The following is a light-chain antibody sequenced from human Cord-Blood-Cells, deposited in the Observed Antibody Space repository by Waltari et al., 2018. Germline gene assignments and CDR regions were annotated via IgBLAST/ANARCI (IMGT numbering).Light chain of an antibody. V-gene: IGLV2-14*03. CDR2: DVS. CDR3: SSYTSSSTLV. Sequence: QSALTQPASVSGSPGQSITISCTGTSSDVGGYNYVSWYQQHPGKAPKLMIYDVSNRPSGVSNRFSGSKSGKTASLTISGLKAEDEADYYCSSYTSSSTLVFGTGTKVTVL. CDR1: SSDVGGYNY. J-gene: IGLJ1*01.